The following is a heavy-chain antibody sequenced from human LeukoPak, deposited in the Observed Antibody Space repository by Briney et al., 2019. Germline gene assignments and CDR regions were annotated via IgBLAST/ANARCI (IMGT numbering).Heavy chain of an antibody. CDR2: IYYSGST. CDR3: ARWVLGYGMDV. CDR1: GGSISSGGYY. Sequence: SETLSLTCTVSGGSISSGGYYWSWIRQHPWKGLEWIGYIYYSGSTYYNPSLKSRITISVDTSKNQFSLKLSSVTAADTAVYYCARWVLGYGMDVWGQGTTVTVSS. J-gene: IGHJ6*02. V-gene: IGHV4-31*03.